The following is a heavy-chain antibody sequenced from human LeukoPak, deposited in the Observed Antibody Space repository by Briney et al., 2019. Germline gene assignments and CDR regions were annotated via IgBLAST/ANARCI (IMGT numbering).Heavy chain of an antibody. CDR2: TYYRSKWYN. CDR1: GDSVSSNSAA. V-gene: IGHV6-1*01. J-gene: IGHJ3*02. Sequence: SQTLSLTCAISGDSVSSNSAAWNWIRRSPSSGLEWLGRTYYRSKWYNTYAISVKSRITINPDTSKNQFSLQLNSVTPEDTAVYYCTRKAVASYAFDIWGHGTMVTVSS. CDR3: TRKAVASYAFDI. D-gene: IGHD6-19*01.